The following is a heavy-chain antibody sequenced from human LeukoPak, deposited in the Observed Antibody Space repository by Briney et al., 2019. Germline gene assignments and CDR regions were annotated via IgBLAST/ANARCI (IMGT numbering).Heavy chain of an antibody. J-gene: IGHJ5*02. V-gene: IGHV4-59*06. CDR2: IYYSGST. D-gene: IGHD4-23*01. CDR3: ARVVRTTMVTPGWFDP. Sequence: SETLSLTCTVSGGSISSYYWSWIRQPPGKGLEWIGYIYYSGSTYYNPSLKGRVTISVDTSKNQFSLKLSSVTAADTAVYYCARVVRTTMVTPGWFDPWGQGTLVTVSS. CDR1: GGSISSYY.